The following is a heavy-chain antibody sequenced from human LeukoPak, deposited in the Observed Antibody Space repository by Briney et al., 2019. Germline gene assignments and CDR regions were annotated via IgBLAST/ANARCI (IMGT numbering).Heavy chain of an antibody. CDR1: GGSISSYY. CDR2: IYYSGST. J-gene: IGHJ4*02. D-gene: IGHD6-19*01. V-gene: IGHV4-59*01. Sequence: PSETLSLTCTVSGGSISSYYWSWIRQPPGKGLEWIGYIYYSGSTNYNPSLKSRVTISVDTSKNQFSLKLSSVTAADTAVYYCARVPAVAGTRVFDYWGQGTLVTVPS. CDR3: ARVPAVAGTRVFDY.